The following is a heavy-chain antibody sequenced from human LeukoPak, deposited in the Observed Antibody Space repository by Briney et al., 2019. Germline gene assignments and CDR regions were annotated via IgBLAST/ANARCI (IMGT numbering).Heavy chain of an antibody. J-gene: IGHJ3*02. CDR3: ARDIAMDGDRPWAFDI. CDR2: IKEDGSEK. D-gene: IGHD5-24*01. V-gene: IGHV3-7*01. Sequence: PGGSLRLSCAASGFTFIRYWMTWVRQAPGQGLEWVANIKEDGSEKEYVDSVKGRFTISRDNTKNSLYLQMNSPGVEDTALYYCARDIAMDGDRPWAFDIWGQGAMVSVSS. CDR1: GFTFIRYW.